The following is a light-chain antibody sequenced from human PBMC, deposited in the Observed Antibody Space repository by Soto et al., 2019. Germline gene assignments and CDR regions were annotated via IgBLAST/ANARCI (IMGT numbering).Light chain of an antibody. J-gene: IGKJ1*01. V-gene: IGKV3-20*01. CDR3: QQYGSSPWT. CDR2: GAS. Sequence: EIVLTQSPGTLSLSPGERATLSCRASQSGSSRYLAWFQQKRGQAPRVLIYGASSRATGIPDRFSGSGSGTDFDLTISRLEPGDVAVYYCQQYGSSPWTFGQGTKVEIK. CDR1: QSGSSRY.